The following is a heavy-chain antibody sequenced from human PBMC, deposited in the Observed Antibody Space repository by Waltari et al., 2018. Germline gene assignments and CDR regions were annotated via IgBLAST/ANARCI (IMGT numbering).Heavy chain of an antibody. D-gene: IGHD2-21*02. CDR2: IDYRGTT. Sequence: QLQLQESGSGLVKPSETLSLTCTVSGGSITGSSNNWGWIRQPPGKGLEWIGSIDYRGTTYNNPALKSRVTISVGTSKKQCSLKLTSVTAADTAVYYCARHLGDDRAGVYRAFDPWGQGTLVTVSS. J-gene: IGHJ5*02. V-gene: IGHV4-39*01. CDR3: ARHLGDDRAGVYRAFDP. CDR1: GGSITGSSNN.